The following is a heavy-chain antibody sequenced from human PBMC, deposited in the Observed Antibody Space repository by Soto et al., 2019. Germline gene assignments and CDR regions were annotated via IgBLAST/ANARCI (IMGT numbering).Heavy chain of an antibody. D-gene: IGHD3-22*01. CDR1: GFTFSSYA. CDR3: AKSPAYYYDSSGYYYYYYGMDV. CDR2: ISGSGGST. V-gene: IGHV3-23*01. Sequence: EVQLLESGGGLVQPGGSLRLSCAASGFTFSSYAMSWVRQAPGKGLEWVSAISGSGGSTYYADSVKGRFTISRDNSKNTLYLQMNSLRAEDTAVYYCAKSPAYYYDSSGYYYYYYGMDVWGQGTTVTVSS. J-gene: IGHJ6*02.